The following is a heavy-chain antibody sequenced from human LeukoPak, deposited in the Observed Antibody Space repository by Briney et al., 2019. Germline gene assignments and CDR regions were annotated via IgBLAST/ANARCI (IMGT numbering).Heavy chain of an antibody. CDR2: TRKKTNSYTT. V-gene: IGHV3-72*01. CDR1: GFTFSDHY. Sequence: QSGGSLRLSCAASGFTFSDHYMDWVRQAPGKGLEWVGRTRKKTNSYTTEYAASVKGRFTISRDDSKNSLYLQINSLKAEDTAVYYCTRVVLVGTTYSYFDYWGQGTLVTVSS. J-gene: IGHJ4*02. D-gene: IGHD1-26*01. CDR3: TRVVLVGTTYSYFDY.